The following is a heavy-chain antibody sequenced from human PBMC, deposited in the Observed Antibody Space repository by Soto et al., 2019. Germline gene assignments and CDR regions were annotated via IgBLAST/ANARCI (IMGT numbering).Heavy chain of an antibody. J-gene: IGHJ4*02. V-gene: IGHV3-23*01. CDR1: GFTFSSYA. D-gene: IGHD2-15*01. CDR3: AKDPSRVVVAAPTIDY. Sequence: QPGGSLRLSCAASGFTFSSYAMSWVRQAPGKGLEWVSAISGSGGSTYYADSVKGRFTISRDNSKNTLYLQMNSLRAEDTAVYYCAKDPSRVVVAAPTIDYWGQGTLVTVSS. CDR2: ISGSGGST.